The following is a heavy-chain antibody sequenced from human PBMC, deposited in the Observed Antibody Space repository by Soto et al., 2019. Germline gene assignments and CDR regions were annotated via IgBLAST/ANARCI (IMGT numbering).Heavy chain of an antibody. Sequence: SETLSLTCAVSGYSISSSNWWGWIRQPPGKGLEWIGYIYYSGSTYYNPSLKSRVTMSVDTSKNQFSLKLSSVTAVDTAVYYCARNGGGFLDYLAVWGQGTTVTVSS. CDR3: ARNGGGFLDYLAV. J-gene: IGHJ6*02. D-gene: IGHD3-3*01. V-gene: IGHV4-28*01. CDR1: GYSISSSNW. CDR2: IYYSGST.